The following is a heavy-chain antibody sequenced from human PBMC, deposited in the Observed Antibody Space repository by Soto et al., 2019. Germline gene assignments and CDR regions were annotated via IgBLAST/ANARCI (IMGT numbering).Heavy chain of an antibody. J-gene: IGHJ6*02. V-gene: IGHV5-10-1*01. D-gene: IGHD3-16*01. CDR2: IDPSDSYT. CDR3: ARGGSLGGMDV. CDR1: GYRFTSYL. Sequence: GAAVKSSCKGSGYRFTSYLISWVRQMPGKGLEWMGRIDPSDSYTNYSPSFQGHVTISADKSISTAYLQWSSLKASDTAMYYCARGGSLGGMDVWGQGTTVTVSS.